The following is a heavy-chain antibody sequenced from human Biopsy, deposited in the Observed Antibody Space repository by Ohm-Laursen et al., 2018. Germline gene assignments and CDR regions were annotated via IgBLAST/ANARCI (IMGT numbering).Heavy chain of an antibody. Sequence: SLRLSCSASGFTFNDYAMHWVRQAPGKGLEWVSGISWNSNNIVYADSVKGRFTISRDNARNSLYLQIKSLRTEDTAFYYCAKDTFADLRGPSGWYGVDYWGQGTMVTVSS. J-gene: IGHJ4*02. D-gene: IGHD6-19*01. V-gene: IGHV3-9*01. CDR1: GFTFNDYA. CDR3: AKDTFADLRGPSGWYGVDY. CDR2: ISWNSNNI.